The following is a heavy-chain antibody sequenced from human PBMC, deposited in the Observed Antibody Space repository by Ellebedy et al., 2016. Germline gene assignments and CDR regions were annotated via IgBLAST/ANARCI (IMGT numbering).Heavy chain of an antibody. CDR3: ARDCSPDWLIPQNAFDI. CDR2: ISSSGSTI. J-gene: IGHJ3*02. V-gene: IGHV3-11*01. D-gene: IGHD3-9*01. Sequence: GGSLRLSCAASGFTFSDYYMSWIRQAPGKGLEWVSYISSSGSTIYYADSVKGRFTISRDNAKNSLYLQMNSLRAEDTAVYYCARDCSPDWLIPQNAFDIWGQGTMVTVSS. CDR1: GFTFSDYY.